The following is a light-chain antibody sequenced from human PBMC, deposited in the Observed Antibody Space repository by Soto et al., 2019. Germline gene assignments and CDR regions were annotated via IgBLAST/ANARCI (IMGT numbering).Light chain of an antibody. Sequence: DIQITHSPSSLFASVGDRVTITCQATQDINIYLNWYQQKPGKAPNLLIYDASNLEIGVPSGFSGSGSGTHFTFTISSLQTEDIGAYYCQKYDILPITCGRGTRLEIK. CDR3: QKYDILPIT. J-gene: IGKJ5*01. CDR2: DAS. CDR1: QDINIY. V-gene: IGKV1-33*01.